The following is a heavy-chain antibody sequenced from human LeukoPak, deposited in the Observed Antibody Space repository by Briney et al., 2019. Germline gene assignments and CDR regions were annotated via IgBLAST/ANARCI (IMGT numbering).Heavy chain of an antibody. CDR2: IYHSGST. D-gene: IGHD3-10*01. J-gene: IGHJ5*02. V-gene: IGHV4-38-2*02. Sequence: SETLSLTCTVSGYSISSGYYWGWIRQPPGKGLEWIGSIYHSGSTYYNPSLKSRVTISVDTSKNQFSLKLSSVTAADTAVYYCARVVMYYYGSGSPNWFDPWGQGTLVTVSS. CDR3: ARVVMYYYGSGSPNWFDP. CDR1: GYSISSGYY.